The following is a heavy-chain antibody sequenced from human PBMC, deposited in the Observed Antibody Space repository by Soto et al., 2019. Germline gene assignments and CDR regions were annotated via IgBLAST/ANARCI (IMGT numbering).Heavy chain of an antibody. CDR2: INPSGGST. J-gene: IGHJ6*02. V-gene: IGHV1-46*01. CDR1: GYTFTSYY. Sequence: ASVKVSCKASGYTFTSYYMHWVRQAPGQGLEWMGIINPSGGSTSYAQKFQGRVTMTRGTSTSTVYMELSSLRSEDTAVYYCARNNRGYSYGPPYYYYGMDVWGQGTTVTVSS. D-gene: IGHD5-18*01. CDR3: ARNNRGYSYGPPYYYYGMDV.